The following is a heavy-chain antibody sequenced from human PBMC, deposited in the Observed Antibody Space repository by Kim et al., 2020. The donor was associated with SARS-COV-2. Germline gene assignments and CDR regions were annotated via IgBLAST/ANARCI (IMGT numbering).Heavy chain of an antibody. D-gene: IGHD6-19*01. CDR3: ARVLTSGWSYFDY. V-gene: IGHV3-21*04. Sequence: YADTVQGRFTIPRHNARASLYLQMNSLRAEDTAVYYCARVLTSGWSYFDYWGQGTLVTVSS. J-gene: IGHJ4*02.